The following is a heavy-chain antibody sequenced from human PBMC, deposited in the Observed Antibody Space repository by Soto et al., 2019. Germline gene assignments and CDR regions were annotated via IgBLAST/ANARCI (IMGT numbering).Heavy chain of an antibody. CDR2: IIPISGTA. D-gene: IGHD3-16*02. CDR3: ARSLVNRYGTYNWFDP. V-gene: IGHV1-69*13. CDR1: GGTFSSYA. Sequence: SVKVSCKASGGTFSSYAISWVRQAPGQGLEWMGGIIPISGTANYAQKFQGRVTITADESTSTAYMELSSLRSEDTAVYYCARSLVNRYGTYNWFDPWGQGTLVTVSS. J-gene: IGHJ5*02.